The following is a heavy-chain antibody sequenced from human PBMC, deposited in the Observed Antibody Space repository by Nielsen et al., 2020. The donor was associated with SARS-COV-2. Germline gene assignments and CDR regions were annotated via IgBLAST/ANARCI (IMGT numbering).Heavy chain of an antibody. CDR3: AKGDAQAWSKLDP. Sequence: GESLKISCAVSGFTFRSDAMNWVRQAPGKGLEWVSVISASGTTTQYADSVKGRFTISRDNSRNMMFLQMNSLRADDTAVYYCAKGDAQAWSKLDPWGQGTLVTVAS. V-gene: IGHV3-23*01. CDR2: ISASGTTT. J-gene: IGHJ5*02. D-gene: IGHD2-21*01. CDR1: GFTFRSDA.